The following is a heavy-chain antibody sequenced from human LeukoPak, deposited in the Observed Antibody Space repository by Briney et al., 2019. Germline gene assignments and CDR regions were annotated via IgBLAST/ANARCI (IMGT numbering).Heavy chain of an antibody. Sequence: GASVKVSCRASGYTFTSYGIGWVRQAPGQGLEWMGWISAYNGNTNYAQKLQGRVTMTTDTSTTTAYMELRSLRSDDTAVYYCARSPHILVVPTAFSSWGQGTLVTVSS. D-gene: IGHD2-2*01. J-gene: IGHJ4*02. CDR1: GYTFTSYG. CDR3: ARSPHILVVPTAFSS. CDR2: ISAYNGNT. V-gene: IGHV1-18*01.